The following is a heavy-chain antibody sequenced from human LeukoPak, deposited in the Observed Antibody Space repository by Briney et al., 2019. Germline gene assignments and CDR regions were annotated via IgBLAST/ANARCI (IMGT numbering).Heavy chain of an antibody. CDR3: ERSRDSSGYYYLI. CDR1: GYTFSNYW. V-gene: IGHV5-51*01. J-gene: IGHJ4*02. D-gene: IGHD3-22*01. Sequence: GESLKISCEASGYTFSNYWIGWVRQMPGKGLEWMGIIYPDDSDTKYSPSFQGQVTISADKSISTAYLQWSSLKASDTAMSYCERSRDSSGYYYLIWGQGTLVTVSS. CDR2: IYPDDSDT.